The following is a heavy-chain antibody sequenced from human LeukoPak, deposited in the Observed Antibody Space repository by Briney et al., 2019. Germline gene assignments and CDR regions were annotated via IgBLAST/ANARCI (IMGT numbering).Heavy chain of an antibody. Sequence: GESLKISCKGSGYIFTSYWIGWVRQMPGKGLEWMGIIYPGDSDTRNSPSFQGQVTISADKSISTAYLQWSSLKASDTAMYYCARPPSGSRRGDAFDIWGQGTMVTVSS. CDR3: ARPPSGSRRGDAFDI. D-gene: IGHD6-19*01. J-gene: IGHJ3*02. CDR1: GYIFTSYW. V-gene: IGHV5-51*01. CDR2: IYPGDSDT.